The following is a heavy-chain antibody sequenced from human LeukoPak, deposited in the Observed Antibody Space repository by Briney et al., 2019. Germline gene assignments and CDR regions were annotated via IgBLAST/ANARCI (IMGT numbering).Heavy chain of an antibody. CDR1: GFTFSSYP. V-gene: IGHV3-30*01. Sequence: PGGSLRLSCAASGFTFSSYPMHWVRQAPGKGLEWVAVVSDDGNKKFDADFVKGRFTISRDNSKSTLYLQMNSLRGEDAAVYYCARGQLLLEGYFYYMDVWGKGTTVTVSS. CDR3: ARGQLLLEGYFYYMDV. D-gene: IGHD2-2*01. J-gene: IGHJ6*03. CDR2: VSDDGNKK.